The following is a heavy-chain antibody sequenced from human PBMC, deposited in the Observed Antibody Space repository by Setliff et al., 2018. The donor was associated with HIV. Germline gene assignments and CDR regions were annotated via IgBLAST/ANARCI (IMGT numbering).Heavy chain of an antibody. D-gene: IGHD3-22*01. Sequence: SETLSLTCTVSSGSIRSYYWSWIRQPPGKGLEWIGYIYSSGSTNYNPSLKSRVTISVDTSKNQFSLKLSSVTAADTAVYYCARDVTYYYDSGGRDYYGMGVWGQGTTVTVSS. J-gene: IGHJ6*02. CDR3: ARDVTYYYDSGGRDYYGMGV. CDR2: IYSSGST. V-gene: IGHV4-59*01. CDR1: SGSIRSYY.